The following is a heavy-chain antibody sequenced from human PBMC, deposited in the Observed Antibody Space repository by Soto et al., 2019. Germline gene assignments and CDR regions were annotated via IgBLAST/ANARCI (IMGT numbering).Heavy chain of an antibody. D-gene: IGHD1-1*01. CDR3: AKEHDNYYYYGMDV. CDR1: GFTFSSYA. V-gene: IGHV3-23*01. CDR2: ISGSGGST. Sequence: PGGSLRLSCAASGFTFSSYAMSWVRQAPGKGMEWVSAISGSGGSTYYADSVKGRFTISRDNSKNTLYLQMNSLRAEDTAVYYCAKEHDNYYYYGMDVWCKGTTVTVSS. J-gene: IGHJ6*04.